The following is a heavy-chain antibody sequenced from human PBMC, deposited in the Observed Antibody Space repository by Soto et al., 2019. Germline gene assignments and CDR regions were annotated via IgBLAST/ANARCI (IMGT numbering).Heavy chain of an antibody. CDR1: GGSISSGNYY. Sequence: QVQLQESGPGLVKPSQTLSLTCTVSGGSISSGNYYWSWIRQPPGKGLEWIGFISYSGSTYYSTSLQSLVTISVDTSKSQFSLNLSFVTAADTSVYYCATMGTPATGLYFFDYWGQGSLVTVSS. CDR3: ATMGTPATGLYFFDY. V-gene: IGHV4-30-4*01. J-gene: IGHJ4*02. CDR2: ISYSGST. D-gene: IGHD2-15*01.